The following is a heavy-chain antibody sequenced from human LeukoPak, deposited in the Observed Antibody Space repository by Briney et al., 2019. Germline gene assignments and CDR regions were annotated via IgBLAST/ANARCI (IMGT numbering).Heavy chain of an antibody. D-gene: IGHD3-16*02. Sequence: SQTLSLTCAISGDSVSSNSAAWNWIRQSPSRGLEWLGRTYYRSKWYNDYAVSVKSRITINPDTSKNQFSLQLNSVTPEDTAVYYCARVKAYNDYVWGSYRTSWVFDYWGQGTLVTVSS. CDR3: ARVKAYNDYVWGSYRTSWVFDY. V-gene: IGHV6-1*01. CDR2: TYYRSKWYN. J-gene: IGHJ4*02. CDR1: GDSVSSNSAA.